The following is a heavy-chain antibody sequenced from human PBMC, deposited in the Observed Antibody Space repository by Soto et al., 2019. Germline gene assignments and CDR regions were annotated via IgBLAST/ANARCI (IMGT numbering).Heavy chain of an antibody. Sequence: ASVKVSCKASGGTFSSYAISWVRQAPGQRLEWMGWINAGNGNTKYSQKFQGRVTITRDTSASTAYMELSSLRSEDTAVYYCAREGEQWLVGDAFDIWGQGTMVTVSS. D-gene: IGHD6-19*01. V-gene: IGHV1-3*01. CDR2: INAGNGNT. J-gene: IGHJ3*02. CDR3: AREGEQWLVGDAFDI. CDR1: GGTFSSYA.